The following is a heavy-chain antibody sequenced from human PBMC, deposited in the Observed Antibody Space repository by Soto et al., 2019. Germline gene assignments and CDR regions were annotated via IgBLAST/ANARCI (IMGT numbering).Heavy chain of an antibody. CDR1: GGSISSGDYY. D-gene: IGHD3-22*01. Sequence: SETLSLTCTVSGGSISSGDYYWSWIRQPPGKGLEWIGYIYYSGSTYYNPSLKSRVTISVDTSKNQFSLKLSSVTAADTAVYYCVRVGSGYRKRDNWFDPWGQGTLVTVSS. V-gene: IGHV4-30-4*01. CDR3: VRVGSGYRKRDNWFDP. J-gene: IGHJ5*02. CDR2: IYYSGST.